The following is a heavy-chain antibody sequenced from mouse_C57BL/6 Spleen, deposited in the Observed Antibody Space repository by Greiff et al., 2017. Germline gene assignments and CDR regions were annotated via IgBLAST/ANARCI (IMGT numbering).Heavy chain of an antibody. Sequence: VQLQQSGPELVKPGASVKISCKASGYTFTDYYMNWVKQSHGKSLEWIGDINPNNGGTSYNQKFKGKATLTVDKSSSTAYMELRSLTSEDSAVYYCARRDLGFAYWGQGTLVTVSA. V-gene: IGHV1-26*01. J-gene: IGHJ3*01. CDR1: GYTFTDYY. CDR2: INPNNGGT. D-gene: IGHD3-3*01. CDR3: ARRDLGFAY.